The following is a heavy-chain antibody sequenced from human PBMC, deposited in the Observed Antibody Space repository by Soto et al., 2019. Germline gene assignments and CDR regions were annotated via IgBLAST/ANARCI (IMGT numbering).Heavy chain of an antibody. J-gene: IGHJ5*02. CDR2: IYYSGST. CDR3: AKDRECEHNNGWPQGS. D-gene: IGHD6-19*01. Sequence: SETLSLTCTVSGGSISSGGYYWSWIRQHPGKGLEWIGYIYYSGSTYYNPSLKSRVTISVDTSKNQFSLKLSSVTAADTAVYYCAKDRECEHNNGWPQGSWGQGTQVTVSS. V-gene: IGHV4-31*03. CDR1: GGSISSGGYY.